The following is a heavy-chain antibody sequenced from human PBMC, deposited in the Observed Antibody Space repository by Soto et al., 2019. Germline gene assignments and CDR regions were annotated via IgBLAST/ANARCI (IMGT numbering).Heavy chain of an antibody. Sequence: EVQLVETGGGLIQPGGSLRLSCAASGFTVSNTYMTWVRQPPGKGLGCVSVIYTAGGTNYADSAKGRFIISRDNSKNTLYLQMNSLRAEDTAVYYCARALPVAKGGFDPWGQGTLVTVSS. CDR3: ARALPVAKGGFDP. CDR2: IYTAGGT. J-gene: IGHJ5*02. D-gene: IGHD2-2*01. CDR1: GFTVSNTY. V-gene: IGHV3-53*02.